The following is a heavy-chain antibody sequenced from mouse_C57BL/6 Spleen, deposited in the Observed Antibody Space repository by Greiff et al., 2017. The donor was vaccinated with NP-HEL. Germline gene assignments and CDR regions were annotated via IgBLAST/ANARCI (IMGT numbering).Heavy chain of an antibody. J-gene: IGHJ4*01. D-gene: IGHD2-1*01. CDR3: ARVSYGNYDAMDY. CDR1: GFTFSDYY. V-gene: IGHV5-16*01. CDR2: INYDGSST. Sequence: EVKLVESEGGLVQPGSSMKLSCTASGFTFSDYYMAWVRQVPEKGLEWVANINYDGSSTYYLDSLKSRFIISRDNAKNILYLQMSSLKSEDTATYYCARVSYGNYDAMDYWGQGTSVTVSS.